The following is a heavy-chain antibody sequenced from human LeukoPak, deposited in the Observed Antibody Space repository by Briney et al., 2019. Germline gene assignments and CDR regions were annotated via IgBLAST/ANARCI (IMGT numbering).Heavy chain of an antibody. D-gene: IGHD2-15*01. CDR1: GFTFSSYS. V-gene: IGHV3-21*04. J-gene: IGHJ3*02. CDR2: ISSSSSYI. CDR3: AKIRVRSTWAFDI. Sequence: SGGSLRLSCAASGFTFSSYSMNWVRQAPGKGLEWVSSISSSSSYIYYADSVKGRFTISRDNSKNTLYLQMNSLRAEDTAVYYCAKIRVRSTWAFDIWGQGTMVTVSS.